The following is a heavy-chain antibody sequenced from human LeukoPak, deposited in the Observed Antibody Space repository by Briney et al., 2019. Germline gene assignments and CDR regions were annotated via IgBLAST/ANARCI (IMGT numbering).Heavy chain of an antibody. V-gene: IGHV3-9*01. CDR2: ISWNSGNK. CDR3: VKDSALVGGPYFYYMDV. D-gene: IGHD1-26*01. CDR1: GFTFADYP. J-gene: IGHJ6*03. Sequence: PGGSLRLSCAASGFTFADYPMHWVRQAPGKGLEWVSGISWNSGNKEYGDSVKGGFTVSRDNAKNSLHLQMNSLRADDTALYYCVKDSALVGGPYFYYMDVWGKGTMVTVS.